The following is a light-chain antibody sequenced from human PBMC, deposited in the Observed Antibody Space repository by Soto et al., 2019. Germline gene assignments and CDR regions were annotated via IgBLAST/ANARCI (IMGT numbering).Light chain of an antibody. Sequence: IVLTQSPGTLSLSPGERATLSCRASQSVSSSYLAWYQQKPGQAPRLLIYGASSRATGIPDRFSGSGSGTAFTLTISRLEPEDFAVYYCQQYGSSPPDTFGQGTKLEIK. CDR2: GAS. CDR3: QQYGSSPPDT. V-gene: IGKV3-20*01. CDR1: QSVSSSY. J-gene: IGKJ2*01.